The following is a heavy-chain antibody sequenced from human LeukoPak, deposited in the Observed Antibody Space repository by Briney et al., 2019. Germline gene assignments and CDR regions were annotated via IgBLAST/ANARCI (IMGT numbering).Heavy chain of an antibody. V-gene: IGHV1-69*05. J-gene: IGHJ4*02. Sequence: GASVKVSCKASGGTFSSYAISWVRQAPGQGLEWMGGIIPIFGTANYAQKFQGRVTITMDESTSTAYMELSSLRSEDTAVYYCAREQASDSTYYYGSVLDYWGQGTLVTVSS. CDR2: IIPIFGTA. D-gene: IGHD3-10*01. CDR1: GGTFSSYA. CDR3: AREQASDSTYYYGSVLDY.